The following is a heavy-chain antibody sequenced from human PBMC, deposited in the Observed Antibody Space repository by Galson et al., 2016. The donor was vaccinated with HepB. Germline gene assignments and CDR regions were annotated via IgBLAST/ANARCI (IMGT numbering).Heavy chain of an antibody. CDR1: GFTFSSYA. Sequence: SLRLSCAASGFTFSSYAMHWVRQAPGKGLEYLSAITGSGDTTYYANSVKGRFTISRDNSENTLYLQMGSLRAEDMAVYYCARDTLSSPWDPDYWGQGTLVTVSS. CDR3: ARDTLSSPWDPDY. V-gene: IGHV3-64*01. CDR2: ITGSGDTT. D-gene: IGHD2-2*01. J-gene: IGHJ4*02.